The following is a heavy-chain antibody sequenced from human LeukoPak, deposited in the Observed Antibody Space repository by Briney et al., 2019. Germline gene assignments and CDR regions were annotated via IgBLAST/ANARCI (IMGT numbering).Heavy chain of an antibody. V-gene: IGHV3-48*01. CDR2: ISSSSSTI. D-gene: IGHD2-15*01. J-gene: IGHJ3*02. CDR1: GFTFSSYS. CDR3: ARGLDVVSATNDAFDI. Sequence: PGGSLRLSCAASGFTFSSYSMNWVRQAPGKGLEWVSYISSSSSTIYYADSVKGRFTISRDNAKNSLYLQMNSLRAEDTAVYYCARGLDVVSATNDAFDIWGQGTMVTVSS.